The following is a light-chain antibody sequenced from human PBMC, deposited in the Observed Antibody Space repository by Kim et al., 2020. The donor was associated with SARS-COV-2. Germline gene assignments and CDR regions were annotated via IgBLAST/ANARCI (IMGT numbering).Light chain of an antibody. V-gene: IGKV1-39*01. Sequence: AYVGDRVTITCRASQSISSYLNWYQQKPGKAPDLLVYAASSLQSGVPSRFSGSGSGRDFTLTISSLQPEDFATYYCQQSDNFPLTFGGGTKVDIK. CDR1: QSISSY. J-gene: IGKJ4*01. CDR2: AAS. CDR3: QQSDNFPLT.